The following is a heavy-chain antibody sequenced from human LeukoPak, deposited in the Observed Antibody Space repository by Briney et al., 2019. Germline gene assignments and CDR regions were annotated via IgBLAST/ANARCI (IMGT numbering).Heavy chain of an antibody. J-gene: IGHJ4*02. CDR1: GGSISSSSYY. Sequence: SETLSLTCTVSGGSISSSSYYWDWIRQPPGKGLEWIGSICYSGSTYYHPSLKSRVTISVDTSKNQFSLELNSVTAADTAVYYCARDRGPGYSYGYWGQGTLVIVSS. CDR3: ARDRGPGYSYGY. V-gene: IGHV4-39*07. CDR2: ICYSGST. D-gene: IGHD5-18*01.